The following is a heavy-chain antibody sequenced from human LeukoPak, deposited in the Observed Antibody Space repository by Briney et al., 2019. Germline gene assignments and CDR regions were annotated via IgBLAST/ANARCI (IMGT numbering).Heavy chain of an antibody. CDR2: ISWNSGSI. J-gene: IGHJ6*03. Sequence: GGSLRLSCVASGFTFDDYAMNWVRQAPGKGLEWVSSISWNSGSIEYADSVKGRFTISRDNARNSLYLQVNSLRAEDTAFYYCAKDAGRNYYYYMDVWGEGTTVTVSS. CDR3: AKDAGRNYYYYMDV. CDR1: GFTFDDYA. D-gene: IGHD1-26*01. V-gene: IGHV3-9*01.